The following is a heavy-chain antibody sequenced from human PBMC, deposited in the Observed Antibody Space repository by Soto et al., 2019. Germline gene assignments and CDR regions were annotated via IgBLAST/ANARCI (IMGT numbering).Heavy chain of an antibody. D-gene: IGHD1-1*01. CDR2: MNPNSGNT. J-gene: IGHJ4*02. CDR1: GYSFTSYD. V-gene: IGHV1-8*01. Sequence: ASATLSSTAAGYSFTSYDINWVRQATGQGLEWMGWMNPNSGNTGYAQKFQGRVTMTRNTSISTAYMEMSSMRSEDTAVYYCARGGRWKGYYFAYWGQGTLVTVSS. CDR3: ARGGRWKGYYFAY.